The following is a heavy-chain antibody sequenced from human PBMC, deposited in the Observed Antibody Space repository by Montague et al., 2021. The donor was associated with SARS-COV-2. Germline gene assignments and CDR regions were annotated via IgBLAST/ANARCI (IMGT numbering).Heavy chain of an antibody. J-gene: IGHJ3*02. D-gene: IGHD1-26*01. V-gene: IGHV3-30*03. CDR2: ISNDGSNK. Sequence: SLRLSCAASGFTFSSYGMNLVRQAPGKGLEWVSFISNDGSNKYYADSVKGRFTISRYNSKNSLYLQMNSLRAEDTAVYYCARARSGSYFSAFDNWGQGTMVTVSS. CDR3: ARARSGSYFSAFDN. CDR1: GFTFSSYG.